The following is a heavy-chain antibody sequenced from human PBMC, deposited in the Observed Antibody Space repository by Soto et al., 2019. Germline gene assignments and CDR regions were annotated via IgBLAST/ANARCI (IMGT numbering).Heavy chain of an antibody. CDR1: GFTSSNYA. CDR3: ARGTYYYDSSGKYYFDY. CDR2: ISGSGDIT. Sequence: XGSLRLSFAASGFTSSNYAMNWVRQAPGKGLAWVSGISGSGDITYYADSVKGRFTISRDNSKNTLYLQMNSLRAEDTAVYYCARGTYYYDSSGKYYFDYWGQGTLVTVSS. D-gene: IGHD3-22*01. J-gene: IGHJ4*02. V-gene: IGHV3-23*01.